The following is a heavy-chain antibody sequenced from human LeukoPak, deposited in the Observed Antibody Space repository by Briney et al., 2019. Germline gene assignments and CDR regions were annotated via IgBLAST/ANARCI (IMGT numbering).Heavy chain of an antibody. CDR3: ARGAVAGNIDY. Sequence: PSQTLSLTCTVSGGSISSGGYYWSWIRQPPGKGLEWIGYIYYSGSTNYNPSLKSRVTISVDTSKNQFSLKLSSVTAADTAVYYCARGAVAGNIDYWGQGTLVTVSS. D-gene: IGHD6-19*01. V-gene: IGHV4-61*08. CDR1: GGSISSGGYY. CDR2: IYYSGST. J-gene: IGHJ4*02.